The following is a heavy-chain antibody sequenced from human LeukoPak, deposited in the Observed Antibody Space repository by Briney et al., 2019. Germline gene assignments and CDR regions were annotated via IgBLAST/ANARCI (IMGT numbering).Heavy chain of an antibody. Sequence: SETLSLTCTVSGGSISSYYWSWIRQPPGKGLEWIGYIYYSGSTNYNPSLKSRVTISVDTSKNQFSLKLSSMTAADTAVYYCARDGYNLRFDYWGQGTLVTVSS. J-gene: IGHJ4*02. D-gene: IGHD5-24*01. V-gene: IGHV4-59*01. CDR1: GGSISSYY. CDR3: ARDGYNLRFDY. CDR2: IYYSGST.